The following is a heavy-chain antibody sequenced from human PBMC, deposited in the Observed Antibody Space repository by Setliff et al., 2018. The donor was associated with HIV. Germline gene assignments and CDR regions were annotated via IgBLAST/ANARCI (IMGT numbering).Heavy chain of an antibody. J-gene: IGHJ3*02. CDR2: IIPMFGTL. CDR3: ARGHSHGYGYSGSYGPFDI. D-gene: IGHD1-26*01. Sequence: SVKVSCKASGGTYSSYAINWVRQAPGQGLERMGGIIPMFGTLNFAQKFQGRVTITTDESTSTAYMELNSLRSEDTAVYYCARGHSHGYGYSGSYGPFDIWGQGTMVTV. CDR1: GGTYSSYA. V-gene: IGHV1-69*05.